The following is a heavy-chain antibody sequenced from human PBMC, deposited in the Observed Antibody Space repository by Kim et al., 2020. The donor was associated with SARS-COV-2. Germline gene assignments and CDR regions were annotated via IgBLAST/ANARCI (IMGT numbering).Heavy chain of an antibody. CDR2: INHSGST. CDR3: ARGPLWWVVKESDAFDI. V-gene: IGHV4-34*01. CDR1: GGSFSGYY. J-gene: IGHJ3*02. D-gene: IGHD6-19*01. Sequence: SETLSLTCAVYGGSFSGYYWSWIRQPPGKGLEWIGEINHSGSTNYNPSLKSRVTISVDTSKNQFSLKLSSVTAADTAVYYCARGPLWWVVKESDAFDIWG.